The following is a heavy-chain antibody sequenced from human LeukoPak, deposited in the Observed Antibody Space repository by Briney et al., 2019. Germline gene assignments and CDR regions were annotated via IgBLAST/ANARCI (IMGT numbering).Heavy chain of an antibody. CDR1: VYTFASFG. D-gene: IGHD2-2*03. V-gene: IGHV1-18*01. J-gene: IGHJ6*03. Sequence: AASVKVSCKASVYTFASFGITWVRQAPGQGLEWMGWINTHNGDTNYAQKLQGRVTMTTDTSTSTAYMELRSLRSDDTAVYYCARDGYRLSGYFYYMDVWGKGTTVTVSS. CDR3: ARDGYRLSGYFYYMDV. CDR2: INTHNGDT.